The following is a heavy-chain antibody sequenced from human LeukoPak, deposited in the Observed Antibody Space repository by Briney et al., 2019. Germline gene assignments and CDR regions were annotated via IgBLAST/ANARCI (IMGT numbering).Heavy chain of an antibody. CDR2: ITSSSTII. V-gene: IGHV3-48*04. D-gene: IGHD6-6*01. CDR3: TRDPEALDY. J-gene: IGHJ4*02. CDR1: GFTFSGYS. Sequence: GGSLRLSCAASGFTFSGYSMNWVRQAPGKGLEWVSYITSSSTIIYYADSVKGRFTISRDNAKSSLYLQMNSLRAEDTAVYYCTRDPEALDYWGQGTLVTVSS.